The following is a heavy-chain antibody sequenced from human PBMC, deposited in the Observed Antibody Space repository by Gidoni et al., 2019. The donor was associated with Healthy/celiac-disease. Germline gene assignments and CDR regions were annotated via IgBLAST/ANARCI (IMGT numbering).Heavy chain of an antibody. D-gene: IGHD2-2*02. V-gene: IGHV3-9*01. J-gene: IGHJ5*02. CDR3: AKAVSIVVPAAIGFDP. CDR2: ISWNSGSI. Sequence: EVQLVDSGGGLVQPGRSLRLSCAASGFTFDDSAMHWVRQAPGKGLEWVSGISWNSGSIGYADSVKGRFTISRDNAKNSLYLQMNRLRAEDTALYYCAKAVSIVVPAAIGFDPWGQGTLVTVSS. CDR1: GFTFDDSA.